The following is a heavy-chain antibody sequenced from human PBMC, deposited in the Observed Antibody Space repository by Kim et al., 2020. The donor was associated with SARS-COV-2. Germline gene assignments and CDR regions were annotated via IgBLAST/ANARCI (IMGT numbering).Heavy chain of an antibody. D-gene: IGHD6-13*01. J-gene: IGHJ4*02. Sequence: TYGKRYQGRATMTRDPSTSTVYMDLSSLRSEDTALYYCARTSSSSWMFDYWGQGTLVTVSS. V-gene: IGHV1-46*01. CDR3: ARTSSSSWMFDY.